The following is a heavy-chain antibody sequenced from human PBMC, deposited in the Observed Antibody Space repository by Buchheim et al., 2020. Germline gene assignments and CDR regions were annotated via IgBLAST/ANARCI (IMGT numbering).Heavy chain of an antibody. V-gene: IGHV3-23*01. CDR3: AKARGTSSPSYCYGMDV. CDR2: ISGSGGSK. J-gene: IGHJ6*02. CDR1: GFTFSSYA. D-gene: IGHD6-6*01. Sequence: EVLLLESGGGLVQPGGSLRLSCAASGFTFSSYAMSWVRQAPGKGLELVSGISGSGGSKYYADSVKGRFTIPRDNSKSTLYPQMNSLRAEDTAVYYCAKARGTSSPSYCYGMDVWGQGTT.